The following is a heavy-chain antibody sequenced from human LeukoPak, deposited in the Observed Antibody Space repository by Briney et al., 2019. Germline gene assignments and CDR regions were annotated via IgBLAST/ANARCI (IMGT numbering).Heavy chain of an antibody. CDR3: ARQKSLGVAGTALGFDY. CDR1: GGTFSSYA. J-gene: IGHJ4*02. V-gene: IGHV1-69*13. D-gene: IGHD6-19*01. Sequence: SVKDPCKASGGTFSSYAISWVRQAPGQGLEWMGGIIPIFGTTNYAQKFQGRVTITADESTSTAYMELSSLRSEDTAVYYCARQKSLGVAGTALGFDYWGRGTLVTVSS. CDR2: IIPIFGTT.